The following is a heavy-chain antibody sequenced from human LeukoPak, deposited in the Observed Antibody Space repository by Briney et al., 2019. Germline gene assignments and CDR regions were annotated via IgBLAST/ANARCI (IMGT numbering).Heavy chain of an antibody. CDR3: ARGHRHYGDYTVLGY. V-gene: IGHV1-2*06. J-gene: IGHJ4*02. CDR1: GYTFTGYY. CDR2: INPNCCGT. Sequence: GAAVKVSCKASGYTFTGYYMHWVGPAPGQGVEWMGRINPNCCGTNYPQKFQDRVTMTRDTSISTAYMELNRLRSDDTAVYSCARGHRHYGDYTVLGYWGQGTLVTVSS. D-gene: IGHD4-17*01.